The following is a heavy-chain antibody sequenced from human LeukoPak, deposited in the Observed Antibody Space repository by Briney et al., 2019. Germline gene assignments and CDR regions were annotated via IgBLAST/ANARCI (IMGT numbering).Heavy chain of an antibody. CDR1: GFTFSSYA. J-gene: IGHJ4*02. D-gene: IGHD6-19*01. CDR2: ISRSGGTT. V-gene: IGHV3-23*01. Sequence: GGSLRLSCVASGFTFSSYAMTWVRQAPGKGLEWVSTISRSGGTTSYADSVKGRFATSRDNSKNTLYLQMNSLRAEDTAVYYCAKMPVSYSSGWSNFDYWGQGTLVTVSS. CDR3: AKMPVSYSSGWSNFDY.